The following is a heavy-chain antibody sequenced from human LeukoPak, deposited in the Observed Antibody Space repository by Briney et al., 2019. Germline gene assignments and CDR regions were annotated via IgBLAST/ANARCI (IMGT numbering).Heavy chain of an antibody. J-gene: IGHJ3*02. D-gene: IGHD3-10*01. Sequence: SETLSLTCAVYAGSFSGFYWSWVRQPPGERLEWIGEINHRGSTRYNPSLKSRVTISVDTSKNQFSLRLSYVTAADTAVYYCARVAWFGELFGNNDAFDIWGQGTMVTVSS. CDR1: AGSFSGFY. CDR2: INHRGST. CDR3: ARVAWFGELFGNNDAFDI. V-gene: IGHV4-34*01.